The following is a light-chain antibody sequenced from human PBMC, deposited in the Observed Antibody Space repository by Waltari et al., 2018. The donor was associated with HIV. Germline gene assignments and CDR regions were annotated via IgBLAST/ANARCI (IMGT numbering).Light chain of an antibody. J-gene: IGLJ2*01. Sequence: QSALTQPPSASGSPGQSVTLSCTGTSSDVGGYNYVSWHQQHPGKAPKLMIYDVMKRPAGVPDRVSGTKSGNTASRTVAGLQPEEEADYYCSSHAGSKVVFGGGTRLTVL. CDR1: SSDVGGYNY. V-gene: IGLV2-8*01. CDR3: SSHAGSKVV. CDR2: DVM.